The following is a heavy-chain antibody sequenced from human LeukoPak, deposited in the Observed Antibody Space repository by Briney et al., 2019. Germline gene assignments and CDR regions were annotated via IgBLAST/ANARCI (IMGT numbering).Heavy chain of an antibody. CDR2: ISSSSSYI. D-gene: IGHD3-10*01. J-gene: IGHJ4*02. CDR1: GFTFSSYS. CDR3: ARDDSRRGVQNY. V-gene: IGHV3-21*01. Sequence: GGSLRLSCAASGFTFSSYSMTWVRQAPGKGLEWVSSISSSSSYIYYADSVKGRFTISRDNAKNSLYLQMNSLRAEDTAVYYCARDDSRRGVQNYWGQGTLVTVSS.